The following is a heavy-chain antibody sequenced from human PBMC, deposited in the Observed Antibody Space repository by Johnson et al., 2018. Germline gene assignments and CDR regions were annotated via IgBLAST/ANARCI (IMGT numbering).Heavy chain of an antibody. D-gene: IGHD3-16*01. J-gene: IGHJ3*02. CDR2: ISHSGST. CDR3: ARVGSDAFDI. CDR1: GGSISSGDYS. V-gene: IGHV4-30-2*01. Sequence: QVQLQESGSGLVKPSETLSLTCAVSGGSISSGDYSWSWVRQPPGKGLEWIGYISHSGSTYYNASLQRRVTISVDRSENQCPLKLSSVTAPDTAVYYCARVGSDAFDIWGQGTMVTVSS.